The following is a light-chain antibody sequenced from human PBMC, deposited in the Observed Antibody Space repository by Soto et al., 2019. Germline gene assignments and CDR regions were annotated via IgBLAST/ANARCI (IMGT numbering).Light chain of an antibody. J-gene: IGKJ5*01. CDR3: QQRSNRG. Sequence: DIQMTQSPSTLSASVGDRVTITCRASQSLTSWLAWYQQQPGKAPQLLIYDASSLESGVPSRFSGSGSGTEFTLTISSLQPDDFAVYYCQQRSNRGFGQGTRLEIK. CDR1: QSLTSW. V-gene: IGKV1-5*01. CDR2: DAS.